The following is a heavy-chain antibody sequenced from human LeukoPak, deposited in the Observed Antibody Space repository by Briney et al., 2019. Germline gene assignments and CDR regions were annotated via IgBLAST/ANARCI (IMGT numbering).Heavy chain of an antibody. Sequence: SETLSLTCTASGGSISSYYWSWIRQPPGKGLEWIGYIYYSGSSSYNPSLKSRVTLSVDTSKNQFSLKLSSVTAADTAVYYCARGGSPVPLYWGQGTLVTVSS. CDR1: GGSISSYY. J-gene: IGHJ4*02. CDR2: IYYSGSS. V-gene: IGHV4-59*01. CDR3: ARGGSPVPLY. D-gene: IGHD1-26*01.